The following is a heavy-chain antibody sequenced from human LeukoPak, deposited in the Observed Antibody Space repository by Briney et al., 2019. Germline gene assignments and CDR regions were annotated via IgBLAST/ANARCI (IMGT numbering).Heavy chain of an antibody. CDR2: ISSNGDNT. J-gene: IGHJ4*02. V-gene: IGHV3-64D*06. CDR1: GFTFSTYV. CDR3: VRGTGY. Sequence: QPGGSLRLSCSVSGFTFSTYVMHWVRQAPGEGLEYVSAISSNGDNTYYADSVKGRFTISRDNSKNTLYLQVSSLRADDTAVYYCVRGTGYWGQGTLVTVSS.